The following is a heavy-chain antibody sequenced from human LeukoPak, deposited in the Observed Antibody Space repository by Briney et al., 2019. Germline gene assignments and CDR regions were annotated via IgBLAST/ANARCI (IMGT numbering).Heavy chain of an antibody. Sequence: KTSETLSLTCAVSGGSISSGGYSWSWIRQPPGKGLEWIGYIYHSGSTYYNPSLKSRVTISVDRSKNQFSLKLSSVTAADTAVYSCARGNEWELRAFDYWGQGTLVTVSS. CDR1: GGSISSGGYS. CDR2: IYHSGST. CDR3: ARGNEWELRAFDY. V-gene: IGHV4-30-2*01. D-gene: IGHD1-26*01. J-gene: IGHJ4*02.